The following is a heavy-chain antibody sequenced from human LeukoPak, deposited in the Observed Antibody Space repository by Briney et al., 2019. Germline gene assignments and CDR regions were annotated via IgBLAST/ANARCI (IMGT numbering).Heavy chain of an antibody. V-gene: IGHV3-48*04. D-gene: IGHD1-26*01. CDR1: GFSLSAYG. J-gene: IGHJ4*02. CDR3: ARNNGRASHY. Sequence: GGSLRLSCAASGFSLSAYGTNWVRQAPGKGLEWVSYIGVGSGAIFFADSVKGRFTISRDNAGNSLYRQMNSLRAEDTAVYYCARNNGRASHYWDQGTLVTVSS. CDR2: IGVGSGAI.